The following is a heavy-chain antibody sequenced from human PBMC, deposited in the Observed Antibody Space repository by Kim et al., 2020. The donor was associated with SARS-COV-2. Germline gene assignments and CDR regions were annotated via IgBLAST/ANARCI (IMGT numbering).Heavy chain of an antibody. CDR1: GFTFSSYA. Sequence: GGSLRLSCAASGFTFSSYAMHWVRQAPGKGLEWVAVISYDESNKYYVDSVKGRFTISRDNSKNTLYLQMNSLRAEDTAVYYCARDRGVVTPFGYYYYGMGVWGHGTTVTVSS. CDR3: ARDRGVVTPFGYYYYGMGV. D-gene: IGHD2-21*02. V-gene: IGHV3-30*04. J-gene: IGHJ6*02. CDR2: ISYDESNK.